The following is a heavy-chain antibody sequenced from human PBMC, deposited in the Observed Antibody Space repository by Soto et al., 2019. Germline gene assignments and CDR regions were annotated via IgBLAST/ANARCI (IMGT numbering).Heavy chain of an antibody. V-gene: IGHV3-30*18. D-gene: IGHD5-18*01. CDR3: AKDAIPVDTAMAAY. Sequence: QVQLVESGGGVVQPGRSLRLSCAASGFTFSSYDMHWVRQAPGQGLEWVAVISYDGSNKYYADSVKGRFTISRDNSKNTLFLQMNSLKAEDTAVYYCAKDAIPVDTAMAAYWGQGTLVTVSS. CDR1: GFTFSSYD. J-gene: IGHJ4*02. CDR2: ISYDGSNK.